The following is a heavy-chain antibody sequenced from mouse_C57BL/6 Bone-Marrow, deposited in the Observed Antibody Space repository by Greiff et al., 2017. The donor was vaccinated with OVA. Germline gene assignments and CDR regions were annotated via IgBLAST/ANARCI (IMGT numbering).Heavy chain of an antibody. V-gene: IGHV14-4*01. CDR2: IDPENGDT. CDR1: GFNIKDDY. J-gene: IGHJ2*01. D-gene: IGHD1-1*01. CDR3: TIYYYGSTLDY. Sequence: VQLQQSGAELVRPGASVKLSCTASGFNIKDDYMHWVKQRPEQGLEWIGWIDPENGDTEYASKFQGKATITADTSSNTAYLQLSSLTSEDTAVYYCTIYYYGSTLDYWGQGTTRTVSS.